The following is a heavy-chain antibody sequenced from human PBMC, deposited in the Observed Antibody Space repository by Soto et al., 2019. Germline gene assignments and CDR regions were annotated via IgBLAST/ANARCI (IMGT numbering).Heavy chain of an antibody. CDR3: ARAPANPGSYYYDSSGYLDYFDY. J-gene: IGHJ4*02. CDR2: IYYSGST. V-gene: IGHV4-59*01. D-gene: IGHD3-22*01. Sequence: PSETLSLTCTVSGGSISSYYWSWIRQPPGKGLEWIGYIYYSGSTNSNPSLKSRVTISVDTSKNQFSLKLSSVTAADTAVYYCARAPANPGSYYYDSSGYLDYFDYWGQGTLVTVSS. CDR1: GGSISSYY.